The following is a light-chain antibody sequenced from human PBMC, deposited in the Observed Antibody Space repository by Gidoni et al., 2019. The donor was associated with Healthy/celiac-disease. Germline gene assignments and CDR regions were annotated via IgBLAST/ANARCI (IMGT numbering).Light chain of an antibody. CDR2: GAS. CDR3: QQYNNWPPYT. J-gene: IGKJ2*01. CDR1: QRVSSN. Sequence: EIVMTQSPATLSVSPGERATLSCSASQRVSSNLAWYQQKPGQAPRLLLYGASTRTTGIPARFIGSGSGTEFTLTISSLQSEDFAVYYCQQYNNWPPYTFGQGTKLEIK. V-gene: IGKV3-15*01.